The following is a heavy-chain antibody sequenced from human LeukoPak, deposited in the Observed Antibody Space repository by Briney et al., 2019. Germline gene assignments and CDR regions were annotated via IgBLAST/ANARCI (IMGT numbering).Heavy chain of an antibody. J-gene: IGHJ4*02. CDR2: ITSSGTTI. V-gene: IGHV3-48*03. CDR1: GFTFSSYE. Sequence: PGGSLRLSCAASGFTFSSYEMNWVRQAPGRGLEWVAYITSSGTTIYYADSVKGRYTISRDNAKNSVYLQMSSLRAEDTAIYYCARSGNYFDYWGQGTLVTVSS. CDR3: ARSGNYFDY.